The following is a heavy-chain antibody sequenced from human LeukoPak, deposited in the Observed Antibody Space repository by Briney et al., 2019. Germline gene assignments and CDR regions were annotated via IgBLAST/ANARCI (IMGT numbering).Heavy chain of an antibody. CDR1: GGSISSSSYY. CDR3: ARRTVYYYDSSGYLNWFDP. D-gene: IGHD3-22*01. V-gene: IGHV4-39*01. CDR2: IYYSGST. J-gene: IGHJ5*02. Sequence: SETLSLTCTVSGGSISSSSYYWGWIRQPPGKGLEWIGSIYYSGSTYYNPSLKSRVTISVDTSQNQFSLKLSSVTAADTAVYYCARRTVYYYDSSGYLNWFDPWGQGTLVTVSS.